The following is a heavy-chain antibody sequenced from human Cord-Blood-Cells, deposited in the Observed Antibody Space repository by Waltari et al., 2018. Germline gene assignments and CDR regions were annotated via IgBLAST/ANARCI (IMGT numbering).Heavy chain of an antibody. J-gene: IGHJ2*01. V-gene: IGHV4-39*01. CDR2: IYYSGRT. Sequence: QLQLQESGPGLVKPSETLSLTCTVSGGSISSSSYYWGWIRQPPGKGLEWIGSIYYSGRTDYNPSLKSRVTISVDTSKNQFSLKLSSVTAADTAVYYCAAGIAVAVWYFDLWGRGTLVTVSS. CDR3: AAGIAVAVWYFDL. D-gene: IGHD6-19*01. CDR1: GGSISSSSYY.